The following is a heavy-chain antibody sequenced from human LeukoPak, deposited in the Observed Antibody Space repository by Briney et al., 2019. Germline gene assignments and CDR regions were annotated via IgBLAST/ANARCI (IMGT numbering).Heavy chain of an antibody. J-gene: IGHJ3*02. CDR1: GGSISSFH. CDR2: IYYSGST. V-gene: IGHV4-59*01. Sequence: KTSETLSLTCTVSGGSISSFHWSWIRQPPGKGLEWIGYIYYSGSTNYNPSLKSRVTISVDTSKNQFSLELSSVTAADTAVYYCARDRRRELLHAFDIWGQGTMVTVSS. D-gene: IGHD1-26*01. CDR3: ARDRRRELLHAFDI.